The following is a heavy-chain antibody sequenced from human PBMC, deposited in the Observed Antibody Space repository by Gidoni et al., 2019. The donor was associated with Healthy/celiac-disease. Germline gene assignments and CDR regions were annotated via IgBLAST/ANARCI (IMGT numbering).Heavy chain of an antibody. CDR2: IYHSGST. J-gene: IGHJ6*02. CDR1: GGSISSSNW. CDR3: ARDSNTAKFLYGSLSYGMDV. Sequence: QVQLQESGPGLVKPSGTLSLTCAVSGGSISSSNWWSWVRQPPGKGLEWIGEIYHSGSTNYNPSLKSRVTISVDKSKNQFSLKLSSVTAADTAVYYCARDSNTAKFLYGSLSYGMDVWGQGTTVTVSS. V-gene: IGHV4-4*02. D-gene: IGHD5-18*01.